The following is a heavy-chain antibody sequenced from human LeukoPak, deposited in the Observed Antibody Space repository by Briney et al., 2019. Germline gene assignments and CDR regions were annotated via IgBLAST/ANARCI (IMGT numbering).Heavy chain of an antibody. CDR1: GYTFTAYY. Sequence: GASVKVSCKASGYTFTAYYMHWIRQAPGQGLEWMGWISPDSGGTNFAQKFQGRVSMTWDTSITTAYMELSRLSSDDTAVYYCAREVTIPNFDYWGQGTLVTVSS. D-gene: IGHD5-18*01. CDR2: ISPDSGGT. V-gene: IGHV1-2*02. CDR3: AREVTIPNFDY. J-gene: IGHJ4*02.